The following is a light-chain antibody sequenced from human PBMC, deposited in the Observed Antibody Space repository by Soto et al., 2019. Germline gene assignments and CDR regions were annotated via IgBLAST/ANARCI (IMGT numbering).Light chain of an antibody. J-gene: IGKJ5*01. CDR2: DAS. Sequence: EIVLTQSPATLSLSPGERATLSCSASQTISSYLLWYQQKPGQAPRLLIYDASNRATGIPARFSGSGSETDFTLTISRLEPEDFALYYCQHYAHNSPITFGQGTRLENK. V-gene: IGKV3-11*01. CDR1: QTISSY. CDR3: QHYAHNSPIT.